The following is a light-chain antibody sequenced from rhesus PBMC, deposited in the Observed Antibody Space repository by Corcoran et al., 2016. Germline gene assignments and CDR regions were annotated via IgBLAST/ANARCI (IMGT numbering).Light chain of an antibody. CDR3: CSYTTSSTFI. Sequence: QAAPTQPPSVSGSPGQSVTISCTGTSSDVGAYNFVSWYQHHPGKVPKLVIYGVSQRPSGVSDRFSGSRSGNTASLTISGLLAEDEADYYCCSYTTSSTFIFASGTRLTVV. CDR2: GVS. CDR1: SSDVGAYNF. V-gene: IGLV2S7*01. J-gene: IGLJ1*01.